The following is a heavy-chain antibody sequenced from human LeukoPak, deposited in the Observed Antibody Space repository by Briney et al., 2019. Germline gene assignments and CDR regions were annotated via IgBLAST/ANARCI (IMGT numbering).Heavy chain of an antibody. CDR1: GFSVSSTH. D-gene: IGHD3-9*01. CDR3: ARVWEYYDILAAYHHYYMDV. J-gene: IGHJ6*03. Sequence: PGGSLRLSCAASGFSVSSTHLSWVRQAPGKELEWVSIIYRGGTPSYADSVKGRFTISRDNSKNTLYLQMNSLRAEDTAVYYCARVWEYYDILAAYHHYYMDVWGKGTTVTVSS. V-gene: IGHV3-53*01. CDR2: IYRGGTP.